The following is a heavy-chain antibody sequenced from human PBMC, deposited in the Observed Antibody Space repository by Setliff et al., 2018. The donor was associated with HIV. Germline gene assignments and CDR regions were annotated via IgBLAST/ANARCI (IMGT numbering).Heavy chain of an antibody. J-gene: IGHJ4*02. CDR1: GFTFSTYR. Sequence: PGGSLRLSCAASGFTFSTYRMNWVRQAPGKGLEWVSSISSSSSYIYYADSLKGRFTISRDNAKNSLYLQMSSLRAEDTAVYYCARAVHSGWYYVDYWGQGTLVTVS. CDR2: ISSSSSYI. V-gene: IGHV3-21*01. CDR3: ARAVHSGWYYVDY. D-gene: IGHD6-19*01.